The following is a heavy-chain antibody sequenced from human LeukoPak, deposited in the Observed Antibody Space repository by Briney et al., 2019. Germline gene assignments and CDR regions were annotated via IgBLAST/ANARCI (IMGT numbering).Heavy chain of an antibody. CDR2: IYTSGST. D-gene: IGHD3-3*01. Sequence: SETLSLTCTVSGGSISSYYWSWIRQPAGKGLEWIGRIYTSGSTNYNPSLKSRVTMSVDTSKNQFSLKLSSVTAADAAVYYCARGSRITIFGVVIGVWGKGTTVTVSS. J-gene: IGHJ6*04. CDR3: ARGSRITIFGVVIGV. CDR1: GGSISSYY. V-gene: IGHV4-4*07.